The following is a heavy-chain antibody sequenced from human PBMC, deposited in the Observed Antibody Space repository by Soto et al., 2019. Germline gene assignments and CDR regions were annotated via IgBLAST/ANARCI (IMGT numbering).Heavy chain of an antibody. CDR3: ARSGAGSGWL. Sequence: LSLTCTVSGDSVSSGTYYWSWIRQPPGKALEWIAYIHYTGNTNYNPSLKSRVTISRDTSKNQFSLKLTSVTAADTAVYYCARSGAGSGWLGGQGTLVTVSS. D-gene: IGHD6-19*01. V-gene: IGHV4-61*01. J-gene: IGHJ4*02. CDR2: IHYTGNT. CDR1: GDSVSSGTYY.